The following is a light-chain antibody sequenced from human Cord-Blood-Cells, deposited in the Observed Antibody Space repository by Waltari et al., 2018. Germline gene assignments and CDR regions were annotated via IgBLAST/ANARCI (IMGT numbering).Light chain of an antibody. J-gene: IGKJ2*01. V-gene: IGKV1-5*01. CDR3: QQYNSYSQT. CDR1: QSISSW. Sequence: DIQMNQSHSTLSASVGRRVSITCRASQSISSWLAWYQQKPGKAPKLLIYDASSLESGVPSRFSGSGSGTEFTLTISSLQPDDFATYYCQQYNSYSQTFGQGTKLEIK. CDR2: DAS.